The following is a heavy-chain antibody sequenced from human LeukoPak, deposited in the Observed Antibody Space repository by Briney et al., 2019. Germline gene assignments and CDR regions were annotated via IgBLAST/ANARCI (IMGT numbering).Heavy chain of an antibody. Sequence: ASVKVSCKASGYTFTGYYMHWVRQAPGQGLEWMGWINPNSGGTNFALKFQGRVTMTRGTSISTAYMELSRLTSDDTAVYYCARHPYSGSYHFDYWGQGTLVTVSS. CDR1: GYTFTGYY. J-gene: IGHJ4*02. D-gene: IGHD1-26*01. V-gene: IGHV1-2*02. CDR3: ARHPYSGSYHFDY. CDR2: INPNSGGT.